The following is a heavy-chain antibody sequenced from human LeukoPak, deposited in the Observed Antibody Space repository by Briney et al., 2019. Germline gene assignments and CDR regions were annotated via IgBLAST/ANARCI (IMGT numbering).Heavy chain of an antibody. Sequence: ASVKVSCKATGYTFTSYDSNWVRQATGQGLEWMGWMNPNSGNTGYAQKFQGRVTITRNTSISTAYMELSSLRSEDTAVYYCARAALGSGSPPTDYWGQGTLVTVSS. J-gene: IGHJ4*02. CDR3: ARAALGSGSPPTDY. D-gene: IGHD3-10*01. V-gene: IGHV1-8*03. CDR2: MNPNSGNT. CDR1: GYTFTSYD.